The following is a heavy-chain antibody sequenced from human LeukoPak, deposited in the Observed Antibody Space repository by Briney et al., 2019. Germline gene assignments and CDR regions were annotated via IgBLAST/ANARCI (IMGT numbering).Heavy chain of an antibody. CDR3: AHDRMGIGFDP. J-gene: IGHJ5*02. CDR2: IYSNDGK. CDR1: GFSLTTTGVGSTGVR. Sequence: SGPTLAKPTQPLTLTCTFSGFSLTTTGVGSTGVRVTWVRQPPGKALEYLALIYSNDGKHYNPSLKTSLTITKDTSKNQVILTMTNMDPVDTATYYCAHDRMGIGFDPWGQGTLVTVPS. V-gene: IGHV2-5*01. D-gene: IGHD1-26*01.